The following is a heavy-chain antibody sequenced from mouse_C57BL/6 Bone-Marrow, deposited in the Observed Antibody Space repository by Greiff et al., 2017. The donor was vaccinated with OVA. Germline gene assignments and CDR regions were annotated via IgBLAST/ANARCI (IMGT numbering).Heavy chain of an antibody. V-gene: IGHV1-55*01. CDR1: GYTFTSYW. Sequence: VQLQQPGAELVKPGASVKMSCKASGYTFTSYWITWVKQRPGQGLEWIGDIYPGSGSTNYNGKFKSKATLTVDTSSSTAYMQLSSLTSEDSAVYYCARSGDYYGLYYFDYWGQGTTLTGSS. D-gene: IGHD1-1*01. J-gene: IGHJ2*01. CDR3: ARSGDYYGLYYFDY. CDR2: IYPGSGST.